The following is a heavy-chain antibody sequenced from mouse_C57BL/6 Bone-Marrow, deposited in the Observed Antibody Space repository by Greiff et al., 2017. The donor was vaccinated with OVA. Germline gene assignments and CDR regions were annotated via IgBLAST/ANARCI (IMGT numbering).Heavy chain of an antibody. J-gene: IGHJ2*01. CDR1: GYTFTDYE. CDR3: TRGYYGNLIDY. D-gene: IGHD2-1*01. Sequence: QVQLQQSGAELVRPGASVTLSCKASGYTFTDYEMHWVKQTPVHGLEWIGAIDPETGGTAYNQKFKGKAILTADKSSSTAYMELRSLTSEDSAVYYCTRGYYGNLIDYWGQGTTLTVSS. V-gene: IGHV1-15*01. CDR2: IDPETGGT.